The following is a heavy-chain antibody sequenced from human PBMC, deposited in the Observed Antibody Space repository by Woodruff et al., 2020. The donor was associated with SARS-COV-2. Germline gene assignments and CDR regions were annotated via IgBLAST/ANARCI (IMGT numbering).Heavy chain of an antibody. V-gene: IGHV3-30*01. J-gene: IGHJ4*02. CDR3: ARDQEIAGYDY. Sequence: FTISRDNSKNTLYLQMNSLRAEDTAVYYCARDQEIAGYDYWGQGTLVTVSS. D-gene: IGHD3-22*01.